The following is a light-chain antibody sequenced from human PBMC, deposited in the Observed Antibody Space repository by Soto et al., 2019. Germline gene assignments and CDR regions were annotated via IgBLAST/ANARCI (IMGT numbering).Light chain of an antibody. V-gene: IGLV2-14*01. CDR2: EVS. CDR3: CSYTATNTLV. J-gene: IGLJ3*02. Sequence: QSALTQPASVSGSPGQSIAISCTGTSDDVGAYNYVSRYQQHPGKAPKVIISEVSNRPSGVSNRFSGSKSSNTASLTISGLQAEDEADYYCCSYTATNTLVFGGGTKLTVL. CDR1: SDDVGAYNY.